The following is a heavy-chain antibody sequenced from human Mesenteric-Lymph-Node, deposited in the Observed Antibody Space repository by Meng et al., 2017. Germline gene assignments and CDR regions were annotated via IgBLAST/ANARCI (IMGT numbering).Heavy chain of an antibody. V-gene: IGHV4-28*02. CDR2: IYYSGST. D-gene: IGHD3-22*01. CDR1: GGSISSTNW. CDR3: ARNVPGTSAYYD. Sequence: QVRLQEPGQGLVKPSQTLSLTCTVSGGSISSTNWWGWIRQPPGKGLEWIGYIYYSGSTSYNPPLKSRVAMSVDTSKNQFSLNLNSVTAVDTAVYYCARNVPGTSAYYDWGQGTLVTVSS. J-gene: IGHJ4*02.